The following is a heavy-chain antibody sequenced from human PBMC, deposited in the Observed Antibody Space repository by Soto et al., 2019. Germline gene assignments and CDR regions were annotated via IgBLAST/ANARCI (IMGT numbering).Heavy chain of an antibody. J-gene: IGHJ6*02. CDR2: ISSNGGST. D-gene: IGHD3-3*01. V-gene: IGHV3-64D*06. Sequence: GSLRLACSASGFTFISYAMHCFLQSRVKVLEYVSAISSNGGSTYYADSVKGRFTISRDNSKNTLYLQMSSLRAEDTAVYYCVKDGGLRFLEWLLSLDVWGQGTTVTVSS. CDR1: GFTFISYA. CDR3: VKDGGLRFLEWLLSLDV.